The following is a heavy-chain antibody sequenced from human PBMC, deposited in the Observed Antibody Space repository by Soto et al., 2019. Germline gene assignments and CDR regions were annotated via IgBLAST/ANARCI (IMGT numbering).Heavy chain of an antibody. CDR1: GYKFTRYW. V-gene: IGHV5-51*01. D-gene: IGHD3-16*01. CDR3: ARTRSFTFGFYYDGMDV. J-gene: IGHJ6*02. Sequence: GESLKISCKGFGYKFTRYWIGWVRQMPGKDLEWMGIIYPGDSYTRYSPSFQGQVTISADKSLRTAYLQWTSLKASDTALYYCARTRSFTFGFYYDGMDVWGQGTTVTVSS. CDR2: IYPGDSYT.